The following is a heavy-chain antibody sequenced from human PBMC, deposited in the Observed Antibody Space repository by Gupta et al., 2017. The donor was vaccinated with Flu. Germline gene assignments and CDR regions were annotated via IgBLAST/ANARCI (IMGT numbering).Heavy chain of an antibody. CDR1: G. D-gene: IGHD1-20*01. CDR2: IWHDGSYK. Sequence: GMHGGRQAPGKGLEWVADIWHDGSYKYYGDSGRGRFTISRDNSKNTLWLQMNSLRVEDTAVYYCARISGNWRIYYMDVWGKGTSVTVSS. J-gene: IGHJ6*03. CDR3: ARISGNWRIYYMDV. V-gene: IGHV3-33*01.